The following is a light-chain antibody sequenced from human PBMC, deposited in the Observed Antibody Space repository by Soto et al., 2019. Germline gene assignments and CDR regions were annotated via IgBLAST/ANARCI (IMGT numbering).Light chain of an antibody. CDR3: ATWDDSRNGPGV. CDR2: RNN. Sequence: QSVLTQPPSVSGTPGQRVTISCSGASSNIGSNNVLWYRQFPGTAPNLLISRNNQRPSGVPDRFSGSKSGTSASLAISGLRSDDEAYYYCATWDDSRNGPGVFGGGTKVTVL. V-gene: IGLV1-47*01. CDR1: SSNIGSNN. J-gene: IGLJ3*02.